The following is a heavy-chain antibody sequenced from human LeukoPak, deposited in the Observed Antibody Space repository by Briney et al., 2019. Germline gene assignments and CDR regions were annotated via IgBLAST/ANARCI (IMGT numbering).Heavy chain of an antibody. V-gene: IGHV1-69*13. CDR3: TREGLSDSSGPLWYFDY. CDR2: IIPIFGTA. J-gene: IGHJ4*02. D-gene: IGHD6-19*01. Sequence: SVKVSCKASGGTFSSYAISWVRQAPGQGLEWMGGIIPIFGTANYAQKFQGRVTITADESMSTAYMELSSLRSGDTAVYYCTREGLSDSSGPLWYFDYWGQGTLVTVSS. CDR1: GGTFSSYA.